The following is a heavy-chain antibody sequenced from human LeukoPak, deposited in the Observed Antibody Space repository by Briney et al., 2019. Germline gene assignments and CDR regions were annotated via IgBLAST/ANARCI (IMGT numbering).Heavy chain of an antibody. D-gene: IGHD2-21*01. CDR3: AKDDHSVPCYYMDV. V-gene: IGHV3-23*01. Sequence: PGGSLRLSCAASGFTFSSYAMSWVRQAPGKGLEWVLAISGSGGSTYYADSVKGRFTISRDNSKNTLYLQMNSLRAEDTAVYYCAKDDHSVPCYYMDVWGKGTTVTVSS. J-gene: IGHJ6*03. CDR1: GFTFSSYA. CDR2: ISGSGGST.